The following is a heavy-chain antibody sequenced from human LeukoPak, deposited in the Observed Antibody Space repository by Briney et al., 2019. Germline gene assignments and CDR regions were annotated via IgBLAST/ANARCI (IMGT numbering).Heavy chain of an antibody. CDR3: ARDRAVATIGGADY. J-gene: IGHJ4*02. V-gene: IGHV1-2*02. D-gene: IGHD5-12*01. CDR2: ISPNSGGT. CDR1: GYTFTGYY. Sequence: ASVKVSCKASGYTFTGYYMHWVRQAPGQGLEWMGWISPNSGGTNYAQKFQGRVTMTRDTSISTAYMELSSLRSDDTAVYYCARDRAVATIGGADYWGQGTLVTVSS.